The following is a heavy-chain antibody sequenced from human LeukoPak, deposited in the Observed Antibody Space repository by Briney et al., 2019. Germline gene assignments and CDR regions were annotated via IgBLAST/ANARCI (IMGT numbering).Heavy chain of an antibody. Sequence: ASQTLSLTCAISGDSVSSNSAAWNWIRQSPSRGLEWLGRTYYRSKWYNDYAVSVKSRITINPDTSKNQFSLQLNSVTPEDTAVYYCARDYYGSGWSLYGMDVWGQGTTVTVSS. CDR2: TYYRSKWYN. J-gene: IGHJ6*02. CDR1: GDSVSSNSAA. D-gene: IGHD3-10*01. V-gene: IGHV6-1*01. CDR3: ARDYYGSGWSLYGMDV.